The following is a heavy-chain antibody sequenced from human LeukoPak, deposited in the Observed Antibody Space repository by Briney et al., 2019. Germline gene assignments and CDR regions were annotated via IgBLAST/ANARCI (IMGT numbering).Heavy chain of an antibody. CDR3: ARDYDFWSGYYTGIFDY. CDR2: ISSSSGTI. J-gene: IGHJ4*02. V-gene: IGHV3-11*04. D-gene: IGHD3-3*01. CDR1: GGSIRSSYYY. Sequence: LSLTCTVSGGSIRSSYYYWGWIRQAPGKGLEWVSYISSSSGTIYYADSVKGRFTISRDNAKNSLYLQMNSLRAEDTAVYYCARDYDFWSGYYTGIFDYRGQGTLVTVSS.